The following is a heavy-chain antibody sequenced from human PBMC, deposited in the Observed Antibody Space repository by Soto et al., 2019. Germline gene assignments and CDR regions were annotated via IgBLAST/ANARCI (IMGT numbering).Heavy chain of an antibody. CDR1: GYTFTSYG. Sequence: QVQLAQSGAEVKKPGASVKVSCKASGYTFTSYGISWVRQASGQGLEWMGWISAYNGNTKYAQKLQGRATMTTDTSTSTAYMELRSLRSDDTAVYYCARDEAYKWNDGGWFDPWGQGTLVTVSS. V-gene: IGHV1-18*01. CDR2: ISAYNGNT. CDR3: ARDEAYKWNDGGWFDP. D-gene: IGHD1-1*01. J-gene: IGHJ5*02.